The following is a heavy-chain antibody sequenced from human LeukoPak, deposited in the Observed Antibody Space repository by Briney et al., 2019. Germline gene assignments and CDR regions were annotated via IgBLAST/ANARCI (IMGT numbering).Heavy chain of an antibody. V-gene: IGHV3-23*01. CDR3: AKDPYYDSSGYLIWSYFDY. Sequence: GGSLRLSCAASGFTFSSYVMSWVRQAPGKGLEWVSAISGSGGSTYYADSVKGRFTISRDNSKNTLYLQMNSLRAEDTAVYYCAKDPYYDSSGYLIWSYFDYWGQGTLVTVSS. CDR1: GFTFSSYV. J-gene: IGHJ4*02. CDR2: ISGSGGST. D-gene: IGHD3-22*01.